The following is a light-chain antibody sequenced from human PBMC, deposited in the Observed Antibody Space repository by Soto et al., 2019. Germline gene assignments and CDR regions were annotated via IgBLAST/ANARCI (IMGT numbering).Light chain of an antibody. Sequence: QSALTQPPSVSGAPGQRVTISCTGSSSNIGAGYDVHWYQQLPGRAPKLLIYANTIRPSGVPDRFSGSRSDTSASLAITGLQAEDEADYSCQSYDSSLSGFYVFGIGTKVTVL. J-gene: IGLJ1*01. V-gene: IGLV1-40*01. CDR1: SSNIGAGYD. CDR3: QSYDSSLSGFYV. CDR2: ANT.